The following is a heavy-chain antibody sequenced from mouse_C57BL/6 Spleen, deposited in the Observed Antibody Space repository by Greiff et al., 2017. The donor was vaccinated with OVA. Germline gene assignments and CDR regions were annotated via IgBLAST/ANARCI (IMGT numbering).Heavy chain of an antibody. J-gene: IGHJ1*03. Sequence: QVQLQQPGAELVKPGASVKLSCKASGYTFTSYWMHWVKQRPGQGLEWIGMIHPNSGSTNYNEKFKSKATLTVDKSSSTAYMQLSSLTSEDPAVYYCARGGRENGSSYLWYFDVWGTGTTVTVSS. V-gene: IGHV1-64*01. D-gene: IGHD1-1*01. CDR3: ARGGRENGSSYLWYFDV. CDR1: GYTFTSYW. CDR2: IHPNSGST.